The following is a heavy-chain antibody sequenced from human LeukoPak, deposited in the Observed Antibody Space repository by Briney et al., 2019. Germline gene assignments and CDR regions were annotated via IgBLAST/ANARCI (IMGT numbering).Heavy chain of an antibody. V-gene: IGHV3-23*01. Sequence: GGSLRLSCAASGFTFSDYSMNWVRQAPGRGLEWVSGTSGSGDTTYYADSVKGRFTISRDSSKNTLYLQMNSLRAEDTAVYYCAKGGYRYEGNLDYWGLGTLVTVSS. CDR2: TSGSGDTT. D-gene: IGHD3-16*02. CDR1: GFTFSDYS. CDR3: AKGGYRYEGNLDY. J-gene: IGHJ4*02.